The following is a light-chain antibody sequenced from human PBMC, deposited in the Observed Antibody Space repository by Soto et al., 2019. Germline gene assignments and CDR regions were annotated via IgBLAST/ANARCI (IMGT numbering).Light chain of an antibody. Sequence: QSVLTQPPSASGTPGQRVTIFCSGSSSNIGTNTVIWYQQLPGAAPKVLIYSDNQRPSGVPDRFYGSKSGTSASLAISGLQSEDEADYYCAAWDVSLVVFGGGTKLTVL. CDR2: SDN. CDR3: AAWDVSLVV. J-gene: IGLJ2*01. V-gene: IGLV1-44*01. CDR1: SSNIGTNT.